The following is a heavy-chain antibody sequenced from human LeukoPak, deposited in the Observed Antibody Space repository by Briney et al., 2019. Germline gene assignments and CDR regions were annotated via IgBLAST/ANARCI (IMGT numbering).Heavy chain of an antibody. Sequence: ASVKVSCKASGYTFTGYYMHWVRQAPGQGLEWMGRIIPILGIANYAQKFQGRVTITADKSTSTAYMELSSLRSEDTAVYYCARDKDPPYCSGGSCYALRYYYGMDVWGQGTTVTVSS. V-gene: IGHV1-69*04. CDR1: GYTFTGYY. CDR2: IIPILGIA. D-gene: IGHD2-15*01. J-gene: IGHJ6*02. CDR3: ARDKDPPYCSGGSCYALRYYYGMDV.